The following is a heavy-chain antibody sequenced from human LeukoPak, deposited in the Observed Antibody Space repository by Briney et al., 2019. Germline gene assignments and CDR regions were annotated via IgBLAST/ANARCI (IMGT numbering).Heavy chain of an antibody. J-gene: IGHJ6*02. CDR3: ARDLKAGYSYYYYDMDV. CDR1: GFTFSSYA. V-gene: IGHV3-30-3*01. Sequence: PGRSLRLSCAASGFTFSSYAMHWVRQAPGEGLEWVAVISYDGSNKYYADSVKGRFTISRDNSKNTLYLQMNSLRAEDTAVYYCARDLKAGYSYYYYDMDVWGQGTTVTVSS. CDR2: ISYDGSNK. D-gene: IGHD5-18*01.